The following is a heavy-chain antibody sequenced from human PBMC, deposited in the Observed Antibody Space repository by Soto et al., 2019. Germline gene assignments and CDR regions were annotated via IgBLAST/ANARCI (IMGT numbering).Heavy chain of an antibody. D-gene: IGHD3-22*01. J-gene: IGHJ3*02. CDR3: ARSPITMIVVVIDAFDI. Sequence: GASVKVSCKASGYTFTSYGISWVRQAPGQGLEWMGWISAYNGNTNYAQKLQGRVTMTTDTSTSTAYMELRGLRSDDTAVYYCARSPITMIVVVIDAFDIWGQGTMVTVSS. V-gene: IGHV1-18*01. CDR2: ISAYNGNT. CDR1: GYTFTSYG.